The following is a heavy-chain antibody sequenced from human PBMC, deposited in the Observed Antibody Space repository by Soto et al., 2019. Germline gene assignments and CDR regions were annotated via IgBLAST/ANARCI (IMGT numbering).Heavy chain of an antibody. D-gene: IGHD3-22*01. CDR2: IIPIIGII. Sequence: QVQLVQSGAEVKKPGSSVKVSCKASGGTFSTYTITWVRQAPGQGLEWIGRIIPIIGIINYAQKFQGRVTITADKFTGTAYMALTRLRSDDTAVYYCAGDPDSHYNDSHASSYPWGQGTLVTVSS. J-gene: IGHJ5*02. CDR3: AGDPDSHYNDSHASSYP. CDR1: GGTFSTYT. V-gene: IGHV1-69*08.